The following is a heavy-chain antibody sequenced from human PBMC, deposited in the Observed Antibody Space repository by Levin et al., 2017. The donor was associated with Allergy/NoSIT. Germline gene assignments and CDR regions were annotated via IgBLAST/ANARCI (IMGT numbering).Heavy chain of an antibody. V-gene: IGHV3-23*01. Sequence: GESLKISCAASGFAFTSYAMSWVRQAPGKGLEWVSTMSGSGEITYYADSVKGRFTISRDYSKNTLYLQMNSLRVEDTAVYYCAKHQNYANFDYWGQGTLVTVSS. D-gene: IGHD1-7*01. CDR1: GFAFTSYA. J-gene: IGHJ4*02. CDR3: AKHQNYANFDY. CDR2: MSGSGEIT.